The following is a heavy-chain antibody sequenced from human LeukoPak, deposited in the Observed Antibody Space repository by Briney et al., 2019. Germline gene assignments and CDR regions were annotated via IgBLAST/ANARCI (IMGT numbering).Heavy chain of an antibody. Sequence: PGGSLRLSCAASGFTLSTYAMSWVRQTPGKGLEWVAATSSSDAGTYHADSVRGRFTISRDNSKNTLYLQMNSLRAEDAAVYYCAKDLHNGDPNYFDYWGQGTLVTVSS. CDR2: TSSSDAGT. J-gene: IGHJ4*02. D-gene: IGHD4-17*01. CDR1: GFTLSTYA. V-gene: IGHV3-23*01. CDR3: AKDLHNGDPNYFDY.